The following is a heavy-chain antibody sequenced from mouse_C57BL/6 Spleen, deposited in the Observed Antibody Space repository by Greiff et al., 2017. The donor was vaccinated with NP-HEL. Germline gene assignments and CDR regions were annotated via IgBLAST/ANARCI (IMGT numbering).Heavy chain of an antibody. Sequence: QVQLQQPGAELVRPGSSVKLSCKASGYTFTSYWMAWVKQRPGQGLEWIGNIYPSDSETHYNQKFKDKATLTVDKSSSTAYMQLSSLTSEDSAVYYCAKRGYYGSSFYYAMDYWGQGTSVTVSS. CDR2: IYPSDSET. V-gene: IGHV1-61*01. J-gene: IGHJ4*01. CDR1: GYTFTSYW. CDR3: AKRGYYGSSFYYAMDY. D-gene: IGHD1-1*01.